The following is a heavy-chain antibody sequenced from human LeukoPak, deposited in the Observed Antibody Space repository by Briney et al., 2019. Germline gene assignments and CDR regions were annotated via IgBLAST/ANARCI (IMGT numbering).Heavy chain of an antibody. V-gene: IGHV1-69*06. CDR1: GGTFSSYA. CDR3: ARAVAAAEFDY. D-gene: IGHD6-13*01. Sequence: ASVKVSCKASGGTFSSYAISWVRQVPGQGLEGMGGIIPIFGTANYAQKFQGRVTITADKSTSTAYMELSSLRSEDTAVYYCARAVAAAEFDYWGQGTLVTVSS. CDR2: IIPIFGTA. J-gene: IGHJ4*02.